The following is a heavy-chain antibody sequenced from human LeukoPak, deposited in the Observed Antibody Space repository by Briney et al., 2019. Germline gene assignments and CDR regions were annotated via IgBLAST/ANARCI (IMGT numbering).Heavy chain of an antibody. CDR1: AFTFSSYW. Sequence: GGSLRLSCAGSAFTFSSYWMSWVRQAPGKGPEWVANIKDDGSEKYYLDSVKGRFTISRDNAKNSLYLQMNSLRAEDTAVYYCAKEEWLGKMNYFDHWGQGTLVTVSS. CDR3: AKEEWLGKMNYFDH. D-gene: IGHD6-19*01. CDR2: IKDDGSEK. J-gene: IGHJ4*02. V-gene: IGHV3-7*03.